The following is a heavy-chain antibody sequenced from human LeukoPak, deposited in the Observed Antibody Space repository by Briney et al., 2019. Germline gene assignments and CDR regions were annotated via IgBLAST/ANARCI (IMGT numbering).Heavy chain of an antibody. D-gene: IGHD3-3*01. CDR1: GGSISSGSYY. CDR2: IYTSGST. J-gene: IGHJ4*02. CDR3: ARGYNDFSSGYYSDY. V-gene: IGHV4-61*02. Sequence: SQTLSLTCTVSGGSISSGSYYWSWIRQPAGKGLEWIGRIYTSGSTNYNPSLKSRVTISVDTSKNQFSLKLSSVTAADTAVYYCARGYNDFSSGYYSDYWGQGTLVTVSS.